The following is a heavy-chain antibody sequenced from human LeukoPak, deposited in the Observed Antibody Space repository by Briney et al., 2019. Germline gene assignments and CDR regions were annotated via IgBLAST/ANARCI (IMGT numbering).Heavy chain of an antibody. CDR3: ARDYSGGFYFDY. Sequence: SVKVSCKASGGTFSSYTISWVRQAPGQGLEWMGRIIPILGIANYAQKSQGRVTITADKSTSTAYMELSSLRSEDTAVYYCARDYSGGFYFDYWGQGTLVTVSS. CDR1: GGTFSSYT. D-gene: IGHD1-26*01. V-gene: IGHV1-69*04. J-gene: IGHJ4*02. CDR2: IIPILGIA.